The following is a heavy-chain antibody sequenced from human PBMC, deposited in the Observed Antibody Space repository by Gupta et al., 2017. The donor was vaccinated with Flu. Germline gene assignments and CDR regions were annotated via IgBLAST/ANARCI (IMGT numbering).Heavy chain of an antibody. CDR1: GGSISSGGYY. D-gene: IGHD4-17*01. Sequence: QVQLQESGPGLVKPSQTLSLTCTVSGGSISSGGYYWSWIRQHPGKGLEWIGYIYYSGSTYYNPSLKSRVTISVDTSKNQFSLKLSSVTAADTAVYYCARDSTYYGDYGSAFDYWGQGTLVTVSS. CDR3: ARDSTYYGDYGSAFDY. CDR2: IYYSGST. V-gene: IGHV4-31*03. J-gene: IGHJ4*02.